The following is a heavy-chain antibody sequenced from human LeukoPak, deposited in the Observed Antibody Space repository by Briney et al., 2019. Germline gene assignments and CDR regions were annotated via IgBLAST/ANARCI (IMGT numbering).Heavy chain of an antibody. CDR1: ARSISSYY. Sequence: PSETLSLTCTVSARSISSYYWSWIRQPPGKGLEWIGYIYYSGSTNYNHSLKSRVTISVDTSKNQFSLKLSSVTAADTAVYYCARTSWVNYYYYFMDVWGKGTTVTISS. J-gene: IGHJ6*03. CDR2: IYYSGST. CDR3: ARTSWVNYYYYFMDV. D-gene: IGHD2-2*01. V-gene: IGHV4-59*01.